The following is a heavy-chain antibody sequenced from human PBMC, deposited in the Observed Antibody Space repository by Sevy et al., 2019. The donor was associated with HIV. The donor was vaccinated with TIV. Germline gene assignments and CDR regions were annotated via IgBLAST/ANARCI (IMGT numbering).Heavy chain of an antibody. CDR3: ARDPMSSGSYPTDY. V-gene: IGHV3-53*01. J-gene: IGHJ4*02. CDR1: GFTVSSNY. CDR2: IYSGGST. Sequence: GGSLRLSCADSGFTVSSNYMSWVRQAPGKGLEWVSVIYSGGSTYYADSVKGRFTISRDNSKNTLYLQMNSLRAEDTAVYYCARDPMSSGSYPTDYWGQGTLVTVSS. D-gene: IGHD3-10*01.